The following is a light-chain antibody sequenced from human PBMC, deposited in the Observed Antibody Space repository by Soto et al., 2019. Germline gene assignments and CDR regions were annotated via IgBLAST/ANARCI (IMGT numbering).Light chain of an antibody. J-gene: IGLJ2*01. CDR3: QSYDSSLSGVV. Sequence: QSVLTQPPSVSGAPGQRVTISCTGSSSNIGARYDVHWYQQLPGTAPKLLIYDDINRPSGVPDRFSGSKSATSASLAITGLQAEDEAEYYCQSYDSSLSGVVFGGGTKLTVL. CDR2: DDI. V-gene: IGLV1-40*01. CDR1: SSNIGARYD.